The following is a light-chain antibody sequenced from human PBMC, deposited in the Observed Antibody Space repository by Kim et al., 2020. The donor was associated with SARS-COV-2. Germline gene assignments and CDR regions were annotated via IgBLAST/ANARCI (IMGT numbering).Light chain of an antibody. V-gene: IGLV1-51*01. Sequence: QSVLTQPPSVSAAPGQKVTISCSGTSSNIGNNYVSWYQQVPGTAPKLLIYDNNKRPSGIPDRFSGSKSGTSATLGVTGLQTGDEADYFCGTWDSSLSVAVFGGGTKVTVL. CDR1: SSNIGNNY. CDR3: GTWDSSLSVAV. CDR2: DNN. J-gene: IGLJ2*01.